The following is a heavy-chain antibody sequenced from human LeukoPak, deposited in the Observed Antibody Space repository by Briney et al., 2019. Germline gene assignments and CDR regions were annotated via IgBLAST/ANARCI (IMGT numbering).Heavy chain of an antibody. D-gene: IGHD2-15*01. CDR2: VGTGFDT. CDR1: GFTFSSHA. CDR3: TKNVPGRAIDY. J-gene: IGHJ4*02. V-gene: IGHV3-23*01. Sequence: PGGSLRLSCVASGFTFSSHAMSWVRQALGKGLEWVSTVGTGFDTYYTDSVKGRFTISRDNSKNTLSLQMSSLRAEDTATYYCTKNVPGRAIDYWGQGTLVTVSS.